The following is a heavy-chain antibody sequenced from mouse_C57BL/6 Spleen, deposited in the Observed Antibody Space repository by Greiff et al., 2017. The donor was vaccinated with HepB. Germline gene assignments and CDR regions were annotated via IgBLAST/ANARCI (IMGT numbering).Heavy chain of an antibody. CDR2: INPYNGGT. CDR3: ARRGYDYDKSYWYFDV. V-gene: IGHV1-19*01. Sequence: DVQLQESGPVLVKPGASVKMSCKASGYTFTDYYMNWVKQSHGKSLEWIGVINPYNGGTSYNQKFKGKATLTVDKSSSTAYMELNSLTSEDSAVYYCARRGYDYDKSYWYFDVWGTGTTVTVSS. CDR1: GYTFTDYY. D-gene: IGHD2-4*01. J-gene: IGHJ1*03.